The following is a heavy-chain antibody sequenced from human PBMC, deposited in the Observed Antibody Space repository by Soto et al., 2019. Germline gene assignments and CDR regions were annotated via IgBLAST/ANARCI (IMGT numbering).Heavy chain of an antibody. CDR1: GFTFSSYW. V-gene: IGHV3-74*01. CDR2: INSDGSST. J-gene: IGHJ5*02. D-gene: IGHD2-8*01. CDR3: ARAPRYCTNGVCYDWFDP. Sequence: GGSLRLSCAASGFTFSSYWMHWVRQAPGKGLVWVSRINSDGSSTSYADSMKGRFTISRDNAKNTLYLQMNSLRAEDTAVYYCARAPRYCTNGVCYDWFDPWGQGTLVTVSS.